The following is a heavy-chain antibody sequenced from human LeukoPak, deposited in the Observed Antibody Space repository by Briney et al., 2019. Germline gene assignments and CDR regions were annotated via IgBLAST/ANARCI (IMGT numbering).Heavy chain of an antibody. CDR1: GFTFSSYE. D-gene: IGHD1-26*01. CDR2: ISSSGSTI. Sequence: GGSLRLSCAASGFTFSSYEMNWVRQAPGKGLEWVSYISSSGSTIYYADSVKGRFTISRDNAKNSLYLQMNSLRAEDTAVYYCARDPGTRYSVKVGYYFDYWGQGTLVTVSS. V-gene: IGHV3-48*03. CDR3: ARDPGTRYSVKVGYYFDY. J-gene: IGHJ4*02.